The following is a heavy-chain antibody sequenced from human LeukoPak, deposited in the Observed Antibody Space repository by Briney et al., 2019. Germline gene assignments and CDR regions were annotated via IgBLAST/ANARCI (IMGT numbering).Heavy chain of an antibody. CDR3: ARGPSYFQH. V-gene: IGHV6-1*01. Sequence: LSQTLSLTCAISGDSVSSNSVTWNWIRQSPSRGLEWLGRTYYRSKWYKYYAVSVKGRITINPDTSKNQFSLQLNSVTPEDTAVYYCARGPSYFQHWGQGTLVTVSS. CDR1: GDSVSSNSVT. CDR2: TYYRSKWYK. J-gene: IGHJ1*01.